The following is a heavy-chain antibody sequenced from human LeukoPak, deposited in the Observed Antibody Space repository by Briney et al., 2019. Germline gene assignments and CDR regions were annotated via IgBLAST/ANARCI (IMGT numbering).Heavy chain of an antibody. V-gene: IGHV4-4*02. CDR2: VHLDGRT. Sequence: GTLSLTCGVSGGSITTTNWRTWVRQPPGKGLEWIGEVHLDGRTNYNPSLESRLTISVDLSENHISLRLTSVTAADTAVYYCAREGGFYRPLDYSGQGTLVTVSS. D-gene: IGHD3-3*01. CDR1: GGSITTTNW. J-gene: IGHJ4*02. CDR3: AREGGFYRPLDY.